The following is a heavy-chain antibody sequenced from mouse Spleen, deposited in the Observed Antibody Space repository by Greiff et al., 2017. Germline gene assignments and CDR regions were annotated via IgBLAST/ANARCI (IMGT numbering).Heavy chain of an antibody. Sequence: QVQLKESGPELVKPGASVKISCKASGYAFSSSWMNWVKQRPGKGLEWIGRIYPGDGDTNYNGKFKGKATLTADKSSSTAYMQLSSLTSEDSAVYFCAFLLWSPYAMDYWGQGTSVTVSS. CDR1: GYAFSSSW. CDR2: IYPGDGDT. J-gene: IGHJ4*01. V-gene: IGHV1-82*01. CDR3: AFLLWSPYAMDY. D-gene: IGHD2-10*01.